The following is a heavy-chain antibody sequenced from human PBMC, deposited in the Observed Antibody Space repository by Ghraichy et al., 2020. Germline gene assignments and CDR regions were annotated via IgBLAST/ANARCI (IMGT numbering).Heavy chain of an antibody. D-gene: IGHD3-10*01. J-gene: IGHJ4*02. Sequence: SETLSLTCTVSGGSISSSSYYWGWIRQPPGKGLEWIGSIYYSGSTYYNPSLKSRVTISVDTSKNQFSLKLSSVTAADTAVYYCARHPQYYGSPGAILNWGQGTLLTVSS. V-gene: IGHV4-39*01. CDR2: IYYSGST. CDR1: GGSISSSSYY. CDR3: ARHPQYYGSPGAILN.